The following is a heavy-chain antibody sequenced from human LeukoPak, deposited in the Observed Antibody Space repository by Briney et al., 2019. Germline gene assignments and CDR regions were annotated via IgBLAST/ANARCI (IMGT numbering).Heavy chain of an antibody. J-gene: IGHJ4*02. CDR2: VNPDSGVT. V-gene: IGHV1-2*02. D-gene: IGHD5-18*01. CDR1: GYTFTGFY. Sequence: ASVKVSCKTSGYTFTGFYIHWVRQAPGQGLEWMGWVNPDSGVTNYAQNFRDRATMTRDTSIRIVYLELSRLTSDDTAVYYCARGYGGDYWGQGTLVTVSS. CDR3: ARGYGGDY.